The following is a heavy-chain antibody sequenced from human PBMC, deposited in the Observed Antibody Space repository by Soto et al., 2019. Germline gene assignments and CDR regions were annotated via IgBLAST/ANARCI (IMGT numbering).Heavy chain of an antibody. D-gene: IGHD6-6*01. CDR1: GFTFSSYE. V-gene: IGHV3-48*03. J-gene: IGHJ6*02. CDR3: ARDKPLAFGMDV. Sequence: EVKLVESGGGLVQPGGSLRLSCAASGFTFSSYEMNWVRQAPGKGLEWVSYISSSGSTIYYADSVKGRFTISRDNTKNSLYLQMNSLRAEDTAVYYCARDKPLAFGMDVWGQGTTVTVSS. CDR2: ISSSGSTI.